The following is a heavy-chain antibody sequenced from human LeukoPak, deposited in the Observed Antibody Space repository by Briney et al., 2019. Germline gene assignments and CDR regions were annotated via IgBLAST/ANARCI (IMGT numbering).Heavy chain of an antibody. V-gene: IGHV3-11*05. D-gene: IGHD1-26*01. CDR2: ISTCNTNI. J-gene: IGHJ4*02. Sequence: RGGPQTLLCGVSVFTFSDYHKMWIRHARGGAREGVTDISTCNTNIKCADSGKGRFTISKVNAKNALYFQMNNLRADDSAVFYGARDLYYNSREQDYWGQGTLVTVSS. CDR3: ARDLYYNSREQDY. CDR1: VFTFSDYH.